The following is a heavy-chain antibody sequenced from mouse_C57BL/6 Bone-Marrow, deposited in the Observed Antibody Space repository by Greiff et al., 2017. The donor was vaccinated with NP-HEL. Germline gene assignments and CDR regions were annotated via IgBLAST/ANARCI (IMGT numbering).Heavy chain of an antibody. Sequence: QVQLQQPGAELVKPGASVQLSCKASGYTFTSYWMHWVKQRPGQGLEWIGMIPSNSGSTNYNEKFKSKATLTVDKSSSTAYMQLSSLTSEDSAVEYCAREFWDNYAMDYWGQGTSVTVSS. CDR2: IPSNSGST. D-gene: IGHD4-1*01. V-gene: IGHV1-64*01. J-gene: IGHJ4*01. CDR1: GYTFTSYW. CDR3: AREFWDNYAMDY.